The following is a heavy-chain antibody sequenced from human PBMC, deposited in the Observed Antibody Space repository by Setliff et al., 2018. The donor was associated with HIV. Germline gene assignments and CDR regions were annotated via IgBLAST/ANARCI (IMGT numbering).Heavy chain of an antibody. CDR2: IYHSGST. V-gene: IGHV4-38-2*01. CDR3: ARVQVSGTYPIDY. Sequence: SETLSLTCAVSSYSISSGYYWGWIRQPPGKGLEWIGNIYHSGSTYYNPSLKSRVTISVDTSKNQFSLKLRSVTAADTAVYYCARVQVSGTYPIDYWGQGTLVTVSS. D-gene: IGHD3-10*01. J-gene: IGHJ4*02. CDR1: SYSISSGYY.